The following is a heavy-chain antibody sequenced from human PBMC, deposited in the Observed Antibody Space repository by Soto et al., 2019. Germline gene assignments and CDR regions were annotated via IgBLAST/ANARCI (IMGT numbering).Heavy chain of an antibody. J-gene: IGHJ4*02. CDR3: AKDDSGADSGDDPYFDY. D-gene: IGHD5-12*01. V-gene: IGHV3-23*01. CDR1: GFTFSSYA. Sequence: GGSLRLSCAASGFTFSSYAMSWVRQAPGKGLEWVSAISGSGGSTYYADSVKGRFTISRDNSKNTLYLQMNSLRAEDTAVYYCAKDDSGADSGDDPYFDYWGQGTLVTVSS. CDR2: ISGSGGST.